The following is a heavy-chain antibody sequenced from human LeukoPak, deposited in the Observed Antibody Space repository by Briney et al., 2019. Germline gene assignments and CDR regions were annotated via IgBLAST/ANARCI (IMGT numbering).Heavy chain of an antibody. CDR3: ARAGGYCSSTSCYTLDYYYYGMDV. J-gene: IGHJ6*02. CDR1: GYTFTSYG. Sequence: ASVKVSCKASGYTFTSYGISWVRQAPGQGLEWMGWISAYNGDTNYAKKLQGRVTMTTDTSTSTVYMELRSLRSDDTAVYYCARAGGYCSSTSCYTLDYYYYGMDVWGQGTTVTVSS. V-gene: IGHV1-18*01. D-gene: IGHD2-2*02. CDR2: ISAYNGDT.